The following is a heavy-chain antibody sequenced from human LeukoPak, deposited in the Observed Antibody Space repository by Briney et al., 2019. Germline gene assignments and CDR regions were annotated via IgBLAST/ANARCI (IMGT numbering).Heavy chain of an antibody. J-gene: IGHJ4*02. CDR3: ARVNTYYDILTGPGYFDY. Sequence: PGGSLRLSCVASGFTFSDYYMSWIRQAPGKGLEWVSHISGSGYTIYYADSVKGRFTISRDNAKKSLYLQMNSLRAEDTAVYYCARVNTYYDILTGPGYFDYWGQGTLVTVSS. CDR2: ISGSGYTI. CDR1: GFTFSDYY. V-gene: IGHV3-11*04. D-gene: IGHD3-9*01.